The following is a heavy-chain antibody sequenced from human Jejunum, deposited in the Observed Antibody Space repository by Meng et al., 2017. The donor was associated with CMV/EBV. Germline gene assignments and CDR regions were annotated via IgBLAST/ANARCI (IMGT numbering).Heavy chain of an antibody. Sequence: QVRLVAPGGAVGQPGRSLRLSRAASGFIFSSYAMHWVRQAPGEGLEWMALISYDGSNKYYADSVKGRFTISRDNSKNTLYVQMNSLRAEDTAVYYCAKLHPSTTSSFFDYWGQGTLVTVSS. J-gene: IGHJ4*02. D-gene: IGHD6-6*01. CDR2: ISYDGSNK. CDR3: AKLHPSTTSSFFDY. V-gene: IGHV3-30-3*02. CDR1: GFIFSSYA.